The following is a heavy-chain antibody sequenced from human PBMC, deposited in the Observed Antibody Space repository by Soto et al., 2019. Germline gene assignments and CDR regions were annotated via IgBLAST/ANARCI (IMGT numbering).Heavy chain of an antibody. D-gene: IGHD3-10*01. CDR2: INHSGST. V-gene: IGHV4-34*01. CDR3: ARGRRCPRVRGVTMRGSNYGMDV. CDR1: GGSFSGYY. J-gene: IGHJ6*02. Sequence: QVQLQQWGAGLLKPSETLSLTCAVYGGSFSGYYWSWIRQPPGKGLEWIGEINHSGSTNYNPSLKRRVTISVDPSKNQFALRLSSVSAADTAVDYCARGRRCPRVRGVTMRGSNYGMDVWGPGSTVTVSS.